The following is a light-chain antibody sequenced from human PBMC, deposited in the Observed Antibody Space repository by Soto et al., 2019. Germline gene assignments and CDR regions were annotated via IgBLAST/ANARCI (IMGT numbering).Light chain of an antibody. CDR1: QTLRNK. CDR3: QQHNAWPLT. V-gene: IGKV3-15*01. Sequence: IGLTQSPGTLSVSPGERVILSCSASQTLRNKLAWYQQKPCQAPRLLIYGGFTRATGIPARFSGSGSGTESTLTINSLQSEDFAIYYCQQHNAWPLTFGPGTKLDLK. J-gene: IGKJ3*01. CDR2: GGF.